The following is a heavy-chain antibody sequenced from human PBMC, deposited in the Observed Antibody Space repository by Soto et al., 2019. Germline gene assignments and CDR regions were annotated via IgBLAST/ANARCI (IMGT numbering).Heavy chain of an antibody. CDR2: IYYSGST. CDR1: GGSISSYY. V-gene: IGHV4-59*01. J-gene: IGHJ4*02. Sequence: SETLSLTCAVSGGSISSYYWCWIRQPPREGLEWTGYIYYSGSTNYNPSLKSRGTISVDTSNNQFSLTLSAVTAADTAVYYFERTYYDSSGFDYWGQGTLVTVSS. D-gene: IGHD3-22*01. CDR3: ERTYYDSSGFDY.